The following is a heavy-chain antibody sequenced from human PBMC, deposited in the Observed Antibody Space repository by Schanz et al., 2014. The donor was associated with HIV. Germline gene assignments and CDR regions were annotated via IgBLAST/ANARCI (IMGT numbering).Heavy chain of an antibody. CDR1: GFTFNSYG. CDR2: KSKDGSRK. J-gene: IGHJ6*02. CDR3: AKDRNYYDSRYRGKGNYYYYYGMDV. Sequence: QVQLVESGGGVVQPGRSLRVSCAASGFTFNSYGMHWVRPAPGKGLGWVAVKSKDGSRKHFAGSVKGRFTISRDNSKNTLYLQMKSLRAEDTAVYYCAKDRNYYDSRYRGKGNYYYYYGMDVWGQGTTVTVSS. V-gene: IGHV3-30*18. D-gene: IGHD3-22*01.